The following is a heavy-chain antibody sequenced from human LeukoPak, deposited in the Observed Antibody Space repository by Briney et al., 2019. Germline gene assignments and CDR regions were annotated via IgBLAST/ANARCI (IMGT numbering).Heavy chain of an antibody. CDR3: AKDTSCGMDV. J-gene: IGHJ6*02. CDR2: IWYDGSNE. Sequence: PGGSLRLSCAASGFSFRSYAMHWVRQAPGKGLEWVTFIWYDGSNEYYADSVKGRFTTSRDNSKNTLYLQMNSLRAEDTAVYYCAKDTSCGMDVWGQGTTVTVSS. CDR1: GFSFRSYA. V-gene: IGHV3-30*02.